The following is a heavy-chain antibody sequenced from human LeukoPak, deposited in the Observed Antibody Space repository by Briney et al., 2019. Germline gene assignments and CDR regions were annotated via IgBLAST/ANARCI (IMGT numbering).Heavy chain of an antibody. D-gene: IGHD3-9*01. J-gene: IGHJ4*02. CDR2: IKSKADGETT. Sequence: GGSLRLSCAASGFTFNIYGMHWVRQAPGKGLEWVGRIKSKADGETTDYAAPVKGRFTFSRDDSKNMLYLQMNGLKSEDTAVYYCSTLTSRYLPDSWGQGTLVTVSS. CDR1: GFTFNIYG. V-gene: IGHV3-15*07. CDR3: STLTSRYLPDS.